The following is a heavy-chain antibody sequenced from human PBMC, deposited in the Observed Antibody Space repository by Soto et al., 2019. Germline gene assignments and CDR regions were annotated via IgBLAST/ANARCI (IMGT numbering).Heavy chain of an antibody. CDR3: AKNWDFGGF. J-gene: IGHJ4*02. D-gene: IGHD3-16*01. Sequence: QVQLVESGGGVVQPGRSLRLSCAASGFTFSSYGMHWVRQAPGKGLEWVAVISYDGSNKYYADSVKGRFTISRDNSKNTLYLQMNSLRTEDTAVYYCAKNWDFGGFWGQGTLVTFSS. CDR2: ISYDGSNK. V-gene: IGHV3-30*18. CDR1: GFTFSSYG.